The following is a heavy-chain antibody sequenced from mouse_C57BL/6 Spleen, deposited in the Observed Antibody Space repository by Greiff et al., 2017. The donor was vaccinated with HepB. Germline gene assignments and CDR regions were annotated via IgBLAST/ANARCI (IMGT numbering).Heavy chain of an antibody. D-gene: IGHD3-1*01. Sequence: LVESGPELVKPGASVKISCKASGYSFTGYYMNWVKQSPEKSLEWIGEINPSTGGTTYNQKFKAKATLTVDKSSSTAYMQLKSLTSEDSAVYYCARSGDFYAMDYWGQGTSVTVSS. CDR1: GYSFTGYY. CDR3: ARSGDFYAMDY. V-gene: IGHV1-42*01. J-gene: IGHJ4*01. CDR2: INPSTGGT.